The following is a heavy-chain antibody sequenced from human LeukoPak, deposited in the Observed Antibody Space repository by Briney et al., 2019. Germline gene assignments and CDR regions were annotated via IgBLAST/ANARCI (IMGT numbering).Heavy chain of an antibody. J-gene: IGHJ4*02. CDR2: MSRTGDST. D-gene: IGHD2-2*01. V-gene: IGHV3-23*01. CDR1: GFMFSSFG. Sequence: PGGSLRLSCVVSGFMFSSFGMSWVRQAPGKGLEWVSAMSRTGDSTYYAESVKGRFTISRDNSKSTLSLQMNSLRAEDTAIYYCATYRQVPLPFESWGQGTLVTVSS. CDR3: ATYRQVPLPFES.